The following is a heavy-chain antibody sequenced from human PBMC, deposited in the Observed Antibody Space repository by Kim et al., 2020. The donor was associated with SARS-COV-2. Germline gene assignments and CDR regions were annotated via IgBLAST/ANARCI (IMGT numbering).Heavy chain of an antibody. V-gene: IGHV4-39*01. CDR3: ARHVSLYYYGSGSYYNPFDY. J-gene: IGHJ4*02. Sequence: SETLSLTCTVSGGSISSSSYYWGWIRQTPGKGLEWIGSIYYSGSTYYNPSLKSRVTISVDTSKNQFSLKLSSVTAADTAVYYCARHVSLYYYGSGSYYNPFDYWGQGTLVTVSS. D-gene: IGHD3-10*01. CDR2: IYYSGST. CDR1: GGSISSSSYY.